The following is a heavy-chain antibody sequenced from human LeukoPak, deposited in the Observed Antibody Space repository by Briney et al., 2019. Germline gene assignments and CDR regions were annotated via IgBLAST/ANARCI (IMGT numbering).Heavy chain of an antibody. J-gene: IGHJ4*02. CDR2: INSDGSDT. V-gene: IGHV3-74*01. Sequence: GGSLRLSCIASGFTFSSYWMHWVRHAPGKGLVWVSRINSDGSDTSYADSVKGRFTISRDNAKKTLYLQMHSLRAEDTAVYRCGRARDYWGQGTLVTVSS. CDR3: GRARDY. CDR1: GFTFSSYW.